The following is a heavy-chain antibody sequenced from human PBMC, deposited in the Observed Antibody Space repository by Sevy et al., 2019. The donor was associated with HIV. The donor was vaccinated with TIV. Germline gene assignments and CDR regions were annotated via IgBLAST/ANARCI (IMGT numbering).Heavy chain of an antibody. CDR2: IKSKTNGGTT. CDR3: TTDLEYQLERYYFNY. CDR1: EFIFTNAW. V-gene: IGHV3-15*01. J-gene: IGHJ4*02. D-gene: IGHD2-2*01. Sequence: GGSLRLSCAASEFIFTNAWMSWVRQAPGKGLEWVGRIKSKTNGGTTDYAAPGEGRFTISRDDSKKTRYLQMNSLKTEDTAVYYCTTDLEYQLERYYFNYWGQGTLVTVSS.